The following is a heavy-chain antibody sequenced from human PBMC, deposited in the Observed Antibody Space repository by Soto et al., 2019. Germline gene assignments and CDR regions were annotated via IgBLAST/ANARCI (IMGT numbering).Heavy chain of an antibody. J-gene: IGHJ6*02. CDR1: GFTFSSYG. CDR2: IWYDGSNK. D-gene: IGHD3-10*01. Sequence: QVQLVESGGGVVQPGRSLRLSCAASGFTFSSYGMHWVRQAPGKGLEWVAVIWYDGSNKYYADSVKGRFTISRDNSKNTLYLQMNSLRAEDTAVYYCARAGVPLSLGMDVWGQGTTVTVSS. V-gene: IGHV3-33*01. CDR3: ARAGVPLSLGMDV.